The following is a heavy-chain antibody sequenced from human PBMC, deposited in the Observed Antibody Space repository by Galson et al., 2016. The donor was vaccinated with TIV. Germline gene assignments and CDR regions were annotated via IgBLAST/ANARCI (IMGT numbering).Heavy chain of an antibody. J-gene: IGHJ4*02. D-gene: IGHD4-17*01. V-gene: IGHV3-23*01. CDR3: AEVRLLDGDYRDY. CDR2: ISGSGDDT. Sequence: SLRLSCAASGFRFDSYGSYGMNWVRQAPGKGLEWVSGISGSGDDTYYADSVRGRFAISRDNSENMLYLQMNSLRAEDTAIYYCAEVRLLDGDYRDYWGRGTLVTVSS. CDR1: GFRFDSYGSYG.